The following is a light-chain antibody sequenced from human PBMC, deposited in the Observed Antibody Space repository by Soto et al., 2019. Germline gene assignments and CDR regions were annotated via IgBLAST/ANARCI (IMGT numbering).Light chain of an antibody. V-gene: IGKV3-20*01. CDR1: QSVSSSY. CDR3: RQYGSSPT. CDR2: GAS. J-gene: IGKJ1*01. Sequence: EIVLTQSPGTLSVSPGDRVTLSCRASQSVSSSYLAWYQQKPGQAPRLLIYGASSRATGIPDRFSGSGSGTDFTLTISRLEPEDFAVYYCRQYGSSPTFGQGTKVDIK.